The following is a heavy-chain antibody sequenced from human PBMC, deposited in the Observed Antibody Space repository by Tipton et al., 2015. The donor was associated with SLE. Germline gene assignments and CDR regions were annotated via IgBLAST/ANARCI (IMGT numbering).Heavy chain of an antibody. V-gene: IGHV3-74*01. Sequence: GSLRLSCVASGFTFSNYWMHWVRQVPGKGPVWVSRINNDGSSSHYADSVKGRFTISRDSAENTLFLQMNSLRVEDTAVYFCAGGGYHWAYYYGMDVWGQGTAVTVSS. CDR2: INNDGSSS. D-gene: IGHD1-20*01. J-gene: IGHJ6*02. CDR3: AGGGYHWAYYYGMDV. CDR1: GFTFSNYW.